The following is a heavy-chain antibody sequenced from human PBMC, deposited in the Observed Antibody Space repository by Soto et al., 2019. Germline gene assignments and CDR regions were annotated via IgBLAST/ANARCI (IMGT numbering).Heavy chain of an antibody. V-gene: IGHV3-23*01. D-gene: IGHD6-19*01. CDR2: ISGSGGRT. J-gene: IGHJ4*02. CDR1: GFTFSSYA. CDR3: AKDPGSGIAVAGTVFDY. Sequence: GGSLRLSCAASGFTFSSYAMSWVRQAPGKGLEWVSAISGSGGRTYYADSVKGRFTISRDNSKNTLYLQMNSLRAEDTAVYYCAKDPGSGIAVAGTVFDYWGQGTLVTVSS.